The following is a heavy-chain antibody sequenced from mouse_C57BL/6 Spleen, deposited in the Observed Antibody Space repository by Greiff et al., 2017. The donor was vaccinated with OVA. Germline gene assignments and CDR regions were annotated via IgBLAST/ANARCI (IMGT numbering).Heavy chain of an antibody. CDR1: GYAFSSYW. J-gene: IGHJ4*01. V-gene: IGHV1-80*01. Sequence: VQLQQSGAELVKPGASVKISCKASGYAFSSYWMNWVKQRPGKGLEWIGQIYPGAGDTNYNGKFKGKATLTADKSSSTAYMQLRSLTSEDSAVDIYDRWRIVTTYYAMDYWGQGTSVTVSS. D-gene: IGHD2-5*01. CDR2: IYPGAGDT. CDR3: DRWRIVTTYYAMDY.